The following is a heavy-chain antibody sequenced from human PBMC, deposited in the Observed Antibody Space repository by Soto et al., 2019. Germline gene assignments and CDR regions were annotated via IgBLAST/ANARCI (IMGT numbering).Heavy chain of an antibody. Sequence: ASVKVSCNASAYTFTAYSMHLVRQAPGQGLEWLGWINPNSGDTIYAQQFQDRVTMTCDTSVSTAYLELSSLSSDDTALYYCAREASAVVSLDYWGQGTLVTVSS. CDR1: AYTFTAYS. J-gene: IGHJ4*02. CDR3: AREASAVVSLDY. D-gene: IGHD2-15*01. CDR2: INPNSGDT. V-gene: IGHV1-2*02.